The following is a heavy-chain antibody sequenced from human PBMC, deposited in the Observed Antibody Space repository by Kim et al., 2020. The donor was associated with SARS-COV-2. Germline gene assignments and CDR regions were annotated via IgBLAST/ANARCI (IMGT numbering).Heavy chain of an antibody. Sequence: GGSLRLSCAASGFTFGDYAMHWVRQAPGKGLEWVSGISWNSGSIGYADSVKGRFTISRDNAKNSLYLQMNSLRAEDTALYYCAKDMEVDYDYYFDYWGQGTLVTVSS. CDR2: ISWNSGSI. V-gene: IGHV3-9*01. CDR1: GFTFGDYA. J-gene: IGHJ4*02. D-gene: IGHD4-17*01. CDR3: AKDMEVDYDYYFDY.